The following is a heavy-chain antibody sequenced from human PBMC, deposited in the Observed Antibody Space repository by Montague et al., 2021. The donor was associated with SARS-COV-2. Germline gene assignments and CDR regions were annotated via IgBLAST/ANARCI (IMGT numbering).Heavy chain of an antibody. V-gene: IGHV4-59*08. CDR3: ARHRHITIFGVVIIPSWFDP. CDR1: GGSISSYY. CDR2: IYYSGST. J-gene: IGHJ5*02. D-gene: IGHD3-3*01. Sequence: SETLSLTCTVSGGSISSYYWSWIRQPPVEGLEWIGYIYYSGSTNYNPSLKSQVAISVDTSQNQFSLKLSSVTAADTAVYYCARHRHITIFGVVIIPSWFDPWGQGTLVTVSS.